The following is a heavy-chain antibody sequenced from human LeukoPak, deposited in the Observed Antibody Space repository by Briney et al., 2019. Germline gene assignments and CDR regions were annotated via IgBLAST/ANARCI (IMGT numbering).Heavy chain of an antibody. CDR1: GFTFSSYW. Sequence: QPGGSLRLSCAASGFTFSSYWMRWVRQAPGKGLVWVSRINYDGSSTSYADSVKGRFTISRDNAKKTLYLQINSLRVEDTAVYYCARGGGPEYWGQGTLVTVSS. CDR2: INYDGSST. V-gene: IGHV3-74*01. CDR3: ARGGGPEY. J-gene: IGHJ4*02. D-gene: IGHD3-10*01.